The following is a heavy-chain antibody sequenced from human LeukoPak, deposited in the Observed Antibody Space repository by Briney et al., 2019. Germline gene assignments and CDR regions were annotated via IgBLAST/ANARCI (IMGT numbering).Heavy chain of an antibody. D-gene: IGHD3-3*01. CDR1: GYTFTSYS. Sequence: ASVKVSCKASGYTFTSYSMNWVRQAPGQGLEWMGWIDTNTGNPTYAQGFIGRFVFSLDTSVSTAYLQISSLKAEDTAFYYCARDQRQISFDYWGQGTLVTVSS. CDR2: IDTNTGNP. V-gene: IGHV7-4-1*02. CDR3: ARDQRQISFDY. J-gene: IGHJ4*02.